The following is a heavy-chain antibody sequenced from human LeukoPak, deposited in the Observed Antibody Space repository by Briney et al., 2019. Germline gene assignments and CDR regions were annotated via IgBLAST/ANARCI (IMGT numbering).Heavy chain of an antibody. Sequence: GGSLRLSCAASGFTFSNFNMNWVRQAPGKGLEWVSCISSSGYSIYYADSVKGRFTISRDNAKNSLYLQMNSLRAEDTAVYYCARELDSSGYSDFDYWGQGTLVTVSS. CDR1: GFTFSNFN. V-gene: IGHV3-21*01. CDR2: ISSSGYSI. J-gene: IGHJ4*02. D-gene: IGHD3-22*01. CDR3: ARELDSSGYSDFDY.